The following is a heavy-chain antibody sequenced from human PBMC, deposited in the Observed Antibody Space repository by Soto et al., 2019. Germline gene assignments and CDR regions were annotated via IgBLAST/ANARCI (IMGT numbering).Heavy chain of an antibody. D-gene: IGHD6-13*01. CDR2: ISYDGSNK. J-gene: IGHJ6*02. CDR1: GFTFSSYG. CDR3: AKSRGSSWYPAHYYYYGMDV. V-gene: IGHV3-30*18. Sequence: VGSLRLSCAASGFTFSSYGMHWVRQAPGKGLEWVAVISYDGSNKYYADSVKGRFTISRDNSKNTLYLQMNSLRAEDTAVYYCAKSRGSSWYPAHYYYYGMDVWGQGTTVTVSS.